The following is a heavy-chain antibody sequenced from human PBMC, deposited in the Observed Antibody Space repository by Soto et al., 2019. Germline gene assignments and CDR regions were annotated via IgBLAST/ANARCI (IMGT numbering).Heavy chain of an antibody. CDR1: GGSVTGASYY. D-gene: IGHD6-19*01. Sequence: QVQLQESGPGLVKPSETLSLTCTVSGGSVTGASYYWSWIRQPPGKGLEWIGYIYYSGSTNYNPSLTSRVTISVDTSMNQISLNLNSVTAADTAVYYCARDQGIAVAVFDYWGQGTLVTVSS. CDR3: ARDQGIAVAVFDY. CDR2: IYYSGST. V-gene: IGHV4-61*01. J-gene: IGHJ4*02.